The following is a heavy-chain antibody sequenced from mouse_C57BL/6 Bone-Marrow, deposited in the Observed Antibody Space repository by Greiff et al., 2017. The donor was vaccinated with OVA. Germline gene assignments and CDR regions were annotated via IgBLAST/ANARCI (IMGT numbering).Heavy chain of an antibody. CDR1: GYTFTEYT. V-gene: IGHV1-62-2*01. J-gene: IGHJ4*01. Sequence: QVQLQQSGAELVKPGASVKLSCKASGYTFTEYTIHWVKQRSGQGLEWIGWFYPGSGSIKYNEKFKDKATLTADKSSSTVYMELSRLTSEDSAVYFCARHEDHPWTAQAFYAMDYWGQGTSVTVSS. D-gene: IGHD3-2*02. CDR2: FYPGSGSI. CDR3: ARHEDHPWTAQAFYAMDY.